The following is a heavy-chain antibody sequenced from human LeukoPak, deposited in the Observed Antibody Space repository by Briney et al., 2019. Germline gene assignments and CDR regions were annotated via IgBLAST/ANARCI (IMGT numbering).Heavy chain of an antibody. CDR1: GFTFSDYY. Sequence: PGGSLRLSCAASGFTFSDYYMSWIRQAPGKGLEWVSYISSSSSYTNYADSVKGRFTISRDNAKNSLYLQMNSLRAEDTAVYYCARERDDYYFDYWGQGTLVTVSS. CDR2: ISSSSSYT. J-gene: IGHJ4*02. CDR3: ARERDDYYFDY. D-gene: IGHD3-3*01. V-gene: IGHV3-11*06.